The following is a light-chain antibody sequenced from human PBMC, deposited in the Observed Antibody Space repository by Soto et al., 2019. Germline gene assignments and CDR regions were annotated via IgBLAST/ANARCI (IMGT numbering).Light chain of an antibody. J-gene: IGKJ5*01. CDR3: LQDNNWPLST. V-gene: IGKV3-15*01. Sequence: EIVLTQSPVTLSVSPGERATLSCRASQSVSTNLAWYQQKLGQAPRVLIYGSSSRATGVPTRFSGSGSGTEFTPTINSLQSEDSGIYYCLQDNNWPLSTFGQGTRLEIK. CDR2: GSS. CDR1: QSVSTN.